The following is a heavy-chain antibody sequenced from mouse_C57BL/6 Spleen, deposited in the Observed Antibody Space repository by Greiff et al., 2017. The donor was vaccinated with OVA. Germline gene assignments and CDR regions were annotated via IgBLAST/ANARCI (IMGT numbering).Heavy chain of an antibody. J-gene: IGHJ4*01. V-gene: IGHV5-17*01. CDR1: GFTFSDYG. Sequence: EVKLMESGGGLVKPGGSLKLSCAASGFTFSDYGMHWVRQAPEKGLEWVAYISSGSSTIYYADTVKGRFTISRDNAKNTLFLQMTSLRSEDTAMYYCARLYDPYYYAMDYWGQGTSVTVSS. D-gene: IGHD1-3*01. CDR3: ARLYDPYYYAMDY. CDR2: ISSGSSTI.